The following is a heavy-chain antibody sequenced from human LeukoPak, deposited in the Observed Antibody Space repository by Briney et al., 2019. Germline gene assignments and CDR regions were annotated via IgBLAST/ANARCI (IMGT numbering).Heavy chain of an antibody. CDR3: TTDYDFWSGYFGSYMDV. D-gene: IGHD3-3*01. J-gene: IGHJ6*03. Sequence: GGSLRPSCVASGFTFSNAWMSWVRQAPGKGLEWVGRIKSKTDGGTTDYAAPVKGRFTISRDDSKNTLYLQMNSLKTEDTAVYYCTTDYDFWSGYFGSYMDVWGKGTTVTVSS. CDR1: GFTFSNAW. V-gene: IGHV3-15*01. CDR2: IKSKTDGGTT.